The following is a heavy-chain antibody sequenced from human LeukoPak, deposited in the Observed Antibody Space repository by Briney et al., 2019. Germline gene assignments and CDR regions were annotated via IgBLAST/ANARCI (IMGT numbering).Heavy chain of an antibody. Sequence: ASVKVSCKASGYTFTGYYMHWVRQAPGQGLEWMGWINPNSGGTNYAQKFQGRVTMTRDTSISTAYMELSRLRSDDTAVYYCARDNGAIFGVVIHFDYWGQGTLVTVSS. V-gene: IGHV1-2*02. CDR1: GYTFTGYY. CDR2: INPNSGGT. D-gene: IGHD3-3*01. J-gene: IGHJ4*02. CDR3: ARDNGAIFGVVIHFDY.